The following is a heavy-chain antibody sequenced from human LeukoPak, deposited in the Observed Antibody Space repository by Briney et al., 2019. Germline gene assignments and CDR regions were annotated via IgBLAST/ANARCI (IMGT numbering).Heavy chain of an antibody. D-gene: IGHD2-15*01. V-gene: IGHV3-33*01. CDR2: IWYDGSNK. J-gene: IGHJ1*01. Sequence: GGSLRLSCAASGFTFSSYGMHWVRQAPGKGLEWVAVIWYDGSNKYYADSVKGRFTISRDNSKNTLYLQMNSLRAEDTAVYYCARDQHCSGGSCYSPEYFQHWGQGTLVTVSS. CDR3: ARDQHCSGGSCYSPEYFQH. CDR1: GFTFSSYG.